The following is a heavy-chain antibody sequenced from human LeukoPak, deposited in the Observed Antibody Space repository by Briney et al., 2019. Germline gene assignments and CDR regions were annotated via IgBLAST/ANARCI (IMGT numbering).Heavy chain of an antibody. D-gene: IGHD3-10*01. CDR3: ARPGRGWGIGYYMDV. Sequence: PSETLSLTCAVYGGSFSGYYWSWIRQPPGKGLEWIGEINHSGSTNYNPSLKSRVTISVDTSKNQFSLKLSPVTAADTAVYYCARPGRGWGIGYYMDVWGKGTTVTISS. V-gene: IGHV4-34*01. J-gene: IGHJ6*03. CDR1: GGSFSGYY. CDR2: INHSGST.